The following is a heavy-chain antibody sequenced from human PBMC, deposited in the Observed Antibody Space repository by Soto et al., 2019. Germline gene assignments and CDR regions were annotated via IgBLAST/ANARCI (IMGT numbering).Heavy chain of an antibody. CDR1: GYSFTSYW. CDR2: IDPSDSYT. CDR3: ARPPEDIRSWFDP. V-gene: IGHV5-10-1*01. J-gene: IGHJ5*02. Sequence: GESLKISCKGSGYSFTSYWISWVRQMPGKGLEWMGRIDPSDSYTNYSPSFQGHVTISADKSISTAYLQWSSLKASDTAMYYCARPPEDIRSWFDPWGQGTLVTVSS. D-gene: IGHD3-10*01.